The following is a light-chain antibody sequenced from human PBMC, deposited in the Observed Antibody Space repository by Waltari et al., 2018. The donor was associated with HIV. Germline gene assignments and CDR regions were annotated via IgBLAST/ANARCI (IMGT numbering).Light chain of an antibody. CDR2: ATS. CDR3: QQVDSYPFP. Sequence: DIQLTQSPSCLSAAVGDNVTITCRASQGINNSLAWYQLRPGKPPQLLIYATSTLQPGVPSSFNGGGSGTEFTLTISSLQPDHFATYCGQQVDSYPFPFGGGTKVEI. CDR1: QGINNS. J-gene: IGKJ4*01. V-gene: IGKV1-9*01.